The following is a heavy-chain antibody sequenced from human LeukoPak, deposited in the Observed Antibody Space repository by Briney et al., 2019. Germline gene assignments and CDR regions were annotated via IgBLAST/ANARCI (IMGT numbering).Heavy chain of an antibody. CDR2: IYSGGST. J-gene: IGHJ6*04. V-gene: IGHV3-53*01. D-gene: IGHD3-10*02. CDR1: GFTVSSNY. CDR3: AELGITMIGGV. Sequence: GGSLRLSCAASGFTVSSNYMTWVRQAPGKGLEWVSVIYSGGSTYYADSVKGRFTISRDNAKNSLYLQMNSLRAEDTAVYYCAELGITMIGGVWGKGTTVTVSS.